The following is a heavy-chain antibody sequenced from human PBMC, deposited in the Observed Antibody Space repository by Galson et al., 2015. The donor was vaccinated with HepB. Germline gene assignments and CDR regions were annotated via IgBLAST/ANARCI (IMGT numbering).Heavy chain of an antibody. Sequence: SVKVSCKASGYTFTRYPIHWVRQAPGQRLEWMGWLNVGNGNTKYAQKFQGRVTITRYTSASTAYMELSSLRSEDTAVFYCARNVGSGWYDYWGQGTLVTVSS. CDR2: LNVGNGNT. CDR1: GYTFTRYP. D-gene: IGHD6-19*01. V-gene: IGHV1-3*01. J-gene: IGHJ4*02. CDR3: ARNVGSGWYDY.